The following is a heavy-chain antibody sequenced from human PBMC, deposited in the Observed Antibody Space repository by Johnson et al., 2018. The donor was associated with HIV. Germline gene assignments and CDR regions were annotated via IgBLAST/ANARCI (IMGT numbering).Heavy chain of an antibody. J-gene: IGHJ3*01. CDR2: IFTVGDV. V-gene: IGHV3-9*01. CDR1: GFTFDDYA. D-gene: IGHD5-18*01. Sequence: VQLVESGGGLVQPGRSLRLSCAASGFTFDDYAMHWVRQAPGKGLEWVSVIFTVGDVYYADSVKGRFTIPRDNSKNFLYLQMNSLRPEDTAVYYCARDGRDLVTRGSFDVWGQGTVVTVSS. CDR3: ARDGRDLVTRGSFDV.